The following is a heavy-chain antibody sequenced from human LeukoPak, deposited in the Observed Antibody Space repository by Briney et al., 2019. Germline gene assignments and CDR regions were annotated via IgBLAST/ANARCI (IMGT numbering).Heavy chain of an antibody. CDR1: GYTFTSCG. V-gene: IGHV1-18*01. J-gene: IGHJ4*02. Sequence: ASVKVSCKASGYTFTSCGITWMRQAPVQGLEWMGWISAYNGNTKYAQKLQGRVTMTTDTSTRTAYMELSRLRSDDTAVYYCARGGDLGFGEFIDYWGQGTLVTVSS. CDR2: ISAYNGNT. D-gene: IGHD3-10*01. CDR3: ARGGDLGFGEFIDY.